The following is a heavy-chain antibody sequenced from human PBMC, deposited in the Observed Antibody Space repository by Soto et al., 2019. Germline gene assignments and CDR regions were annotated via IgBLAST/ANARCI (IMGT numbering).Heavy chain of an antibody. CDR2: IYYSGST. CDR1: GGSISSGDYY. J-gene: IGHJ6*02. V-gene: IGHV4-30-4*01. Sequence: QVQLQESGPGLVKPSQTLSLTCTVSGGSISSGDYYWSWIRQPPGKGLEWIGYIYYSGSTYYNPSLESRATRSVDTAKNQFGLKRSSVTAADTAVYYCARDQSDYGMDVWGQGTTVTVSS. CDR3: ARDQSDYGMDV.